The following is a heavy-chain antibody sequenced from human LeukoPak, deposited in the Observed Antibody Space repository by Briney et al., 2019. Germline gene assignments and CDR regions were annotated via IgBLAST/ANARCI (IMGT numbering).Heavy chain of an antibody. CDR3: AKTGNRDSSNWSNWFDP. CDR1: GFTFSSYA. CDR2: ISGNGGNT. D-gene: IGHD6-13*01. Sequence: GGSLRLSCAASGFTFSSYAMNWVRQAPGKGLEWVSAISGNGGNTYYADSVKGRFTISRDNSKNTLYLQMNSLRAEDTAVYYCAKTGNRDSSNWSNWFDPWGQGTLVTVSS. J-gene: IGHJ5*02. V-gene: IGHV3-23*01.